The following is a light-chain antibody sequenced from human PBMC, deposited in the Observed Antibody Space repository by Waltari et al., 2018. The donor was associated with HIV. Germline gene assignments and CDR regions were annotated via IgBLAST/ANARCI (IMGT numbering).Light chain of an antibody. V-gene: IGLV3-19*01. J-gene: IGLJ2*01. CDR2: GKN. CDR3: SSRDESGHLVI. Sequence: SSELTQDPSVSVALGQTVKITCQGDSLRDYYASWYQKKPGQAPILVFYGKNNRPSGIPDRLSGSSSRNTASLTITGAQAEDEADYYCSSRDESGHLVIFGGGTRLIVL. CDR1: SLRDYY.